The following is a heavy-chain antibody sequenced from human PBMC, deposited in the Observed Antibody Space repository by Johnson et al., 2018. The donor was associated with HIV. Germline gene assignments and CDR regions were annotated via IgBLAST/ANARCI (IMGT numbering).Heavy chain of an antibody. Sequence: QVQLVESGGGLVQPGGSLRLSCAASAFTVSSNYMSWVRQAPGKGLEWVAFIRYDGSNKYYADSVKGRFTISRDNAKNSLYLQMNSLRAEDTALYYCERDPRSWYDDAFDIWGQGTMVTVSS. D-gene: IGHD6-13*01. CDR3: ERDPRSWYDDAFDI. V-gene: IGHV3-30*02. CDR2: IRYDGSNK. CDR1: AFTVSSNY. J-gene: IGHJ3*02.